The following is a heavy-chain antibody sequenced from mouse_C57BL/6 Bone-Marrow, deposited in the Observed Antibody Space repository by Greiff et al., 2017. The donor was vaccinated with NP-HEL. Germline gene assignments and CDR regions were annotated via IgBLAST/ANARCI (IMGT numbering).Heavy chain of an antibody. D-gene: IGHD1-1*01. V-gene: IGHV14-3*01. CDR3: RLGSRVLYAMDY. J-gene: IGHJ4*01. Sequence: EVKLVESVAELVRPGASVKLSCTASGFNIKNTYMHWVKQRPEQGLEWIGRIDPANGNTKYAPKFQGKATITADTSSNTAYLQLSSLTSEDTAIYYCRLGSRVLYAMDYWGQGTSVTVSS. CDR1: GFNIKNTY. CDR2: IDPANGNT.